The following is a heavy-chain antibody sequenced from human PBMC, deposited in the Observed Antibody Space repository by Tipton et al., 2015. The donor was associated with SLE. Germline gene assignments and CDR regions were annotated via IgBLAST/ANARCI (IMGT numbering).Heavy chain of an antibody. Sequence: TLSLTCTVSGGSISSYYWSWIRQPPGKGLEWIGYNYYSGSTNYNPSLKSRATISVGTSKNQFSLKLSSVTAADTAVYYCARRGGDAFDIWGQGTMVTVSS. CDR2: NYYSGST. J-gene: IGHJ3*02. V-gene: IGHV4-59*01. D-gene: IGHD6-25*01. CDR3: ARRGGDAFDI. CDR1: GGSISSYY.